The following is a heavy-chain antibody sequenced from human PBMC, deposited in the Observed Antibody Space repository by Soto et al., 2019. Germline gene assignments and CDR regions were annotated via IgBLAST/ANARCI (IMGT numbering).Heavy chain of an antibody. V-gene: IGHV3-30*18. Sequence: QVQLVESGGGVVQPGRSLRLSCAASGFTFNNYGMHWVRQAPGKGLEWVATISNDGSDKYYADSVKGRLTISRDNSKNTVYPQMNSLRAEETAVYYCAKDQRIAASHGIDWGQGTMVTVSS. J-gene: IGHJ3*01. D-gene: IGHD6-13*01. CDR3: AKDQRIAASHGID. CDR2: ISNDGSDK. CDR1: GFTFNNYG.